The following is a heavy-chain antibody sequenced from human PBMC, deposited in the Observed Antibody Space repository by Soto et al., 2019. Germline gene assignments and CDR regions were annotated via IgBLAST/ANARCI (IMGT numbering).Heavy chain of an antibody. V-gene: IGHV3-30-3*01. CDR1: GFTFSSYA. Sequence: GGSLRLSCAASGFTFSSYAMHWVRQAPGKGLEWVAVISYDGSNKYYADSVKGRFTISRDNSKNTLYLQMNSLRAEDTAVYYCARDHDSSGWYYYYYVMDVWGQGTTVTVSS. CDR2: ISYDGSNK. CDR3: ARDHDSSGWYYYYYVMDV. J-gene: IGHJ6*02. D-gene: IGHD6-19*01.